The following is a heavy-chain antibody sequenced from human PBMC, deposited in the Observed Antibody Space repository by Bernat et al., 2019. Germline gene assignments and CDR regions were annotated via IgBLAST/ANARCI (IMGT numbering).Heavy chain of an antibody. V-gene: IGHV3-30*18. J-gene: IGHJ4*02. CDR1: GFTFSSYG. CDR2: ISYDGSNK. CDR3: AKETYCYDSSGYPEAE. Sequence: QVQLVESGGGVVEPGRSLRLSCAASGFTFSSYGMHWVRQAPGKGLEWVAVISYDGSNKYYADSVKGRFTISRDNSKNTLYLQMNSLRAEDTAVYYCAKETYCYDSSGYPEAEWGQGTLVTVSS. D-gene: IGHD3-22*01.